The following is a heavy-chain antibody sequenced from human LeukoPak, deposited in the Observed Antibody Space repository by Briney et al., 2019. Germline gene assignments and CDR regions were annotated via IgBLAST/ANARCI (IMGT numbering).Heavy chain of an antibody. D-gene: IGHD2-15*01. CDR1: GFSFNNYA. CDR2: IIASRGST. J-gene: IGHJ4*02. CDR3: AKDDCSGGSCYFF. V-gene: IGHV3-23*01. Sequence: GGSLRLSCAASGFSFNNYAMSWVRQAPGKGLEWVSIIIASRGSTFYADSVKGRFTISRDNSKNTLYLQMNSLRAEDTAVYYCAKDDCSGGSCYFFWGQGTLVTVSP.